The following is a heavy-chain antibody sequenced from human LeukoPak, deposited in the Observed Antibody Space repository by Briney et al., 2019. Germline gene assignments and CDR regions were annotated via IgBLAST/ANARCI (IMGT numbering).Heavy chain of an antibody. CDR3: ARGIRLDY. J-gene: IGHJ4*02. V-gene: IGHV1-3*01. Sequence: ASVKVSCKASGYTFTSYAMHWVRQAPGQRLEWMGWINAGTGNTKYSQKFQGRVTITRDTSASTAYMELSSLRSEDTGVYYCARGIRLDYWGQGTLVTVSS. CDR1: GYTFTSYA. CDR2: INAGTGNT. D-gene: IGHD5-18*01.